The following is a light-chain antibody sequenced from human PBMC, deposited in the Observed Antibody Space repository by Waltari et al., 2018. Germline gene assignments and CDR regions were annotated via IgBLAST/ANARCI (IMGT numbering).Light chain of an antibody. CDR1: QSVSAF. CDR3: QQRAYWPPS. CDR2: DAS. J-gene: IGKJ4*01. Sequence: EIVLTQSPATLSLSPGERVTLSCRASQSVSAFLAWYQQKPGQAPRLLIYDASNRATGIPARFSGSGSGTDFTLTISSLEPEDLAVYYCQQRAYWPPSFGGGTKVEI. V-gene: IGKV3-11*01.